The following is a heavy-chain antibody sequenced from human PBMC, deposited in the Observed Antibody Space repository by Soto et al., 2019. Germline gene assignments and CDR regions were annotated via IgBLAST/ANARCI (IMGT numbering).Heavy chain of an antibody. CDR3: ASKNRYYYYYYMDV. Sequence: GGSLRLSCAASGFTFSSYSMNWVRQAPGKGLEWVSYISSSSSTIYYADSVKGRFTISRDNAKNSLYLQMNSLRAEDTAVYYCASKNRYYYYYYMDVWGKGTTVTVSS. CDR1: GFTFSSYS. J-gene: IGHJ6*03. CDR2: ISSSSSTI. V-gene: IGHV3-48*01.